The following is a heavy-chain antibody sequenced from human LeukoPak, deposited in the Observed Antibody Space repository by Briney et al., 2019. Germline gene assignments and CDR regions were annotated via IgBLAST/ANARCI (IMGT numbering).Heavy chain of an antibody. V-gene: IGHV3-23*01. CDR3: AKDGYSSSDY. CDR2: ISGSGIST. Sequence: AGGSLRLSCAASGFIFSSYAMSWVRQAPGKGLEWVSAISGSGISTYYADSVKGRFTISRDNSKNTLYLQMNSLRAEDTAVYYCAKDGYSSSDYWGQGTLVTVSS. D-gene: IGHD6-19*01. J-gene: IGHJ4*02. CDR1: GFIFSSYA.